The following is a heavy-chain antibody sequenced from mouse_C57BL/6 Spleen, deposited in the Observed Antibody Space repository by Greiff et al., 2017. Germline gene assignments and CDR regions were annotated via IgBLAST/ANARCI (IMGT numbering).Heavy chain of an antibody. CDR3: ARGGMTTVVGRGFDY. J-gene: IGHJ2*01. Sequence: QVQLQQSGPELVKPGASVKISCKASGYTFTDYYINWVKQRPGQGLEWIGWIFPGSGSTYYNEKFKGKATLTVDKSSSTAYMLLSSLTSEDSAVYFCARGGMTTVVGRGFDYWGQGTTLTVSS. CDR2: IFPGSGST. CDR1: GYTFTDYY. V-gene: IGHV1-75*01. D-gene: IGHD1-1*01.